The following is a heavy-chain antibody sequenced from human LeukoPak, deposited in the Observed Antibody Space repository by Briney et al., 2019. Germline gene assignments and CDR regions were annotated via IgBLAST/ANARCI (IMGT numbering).Heavy chain of an antibody. V-gene: IGHV3-7*01. CDR2: IKQDGSEK. J-gene: IGHJ4*02. Sequence: PGGSMRLSCVASGFTFSRYWMRWVHQAPGKGLEWVASIKQDGSEKYYVDSVRGRFTISRDNAKNSLYLQMSSLRAEDTAVYYCARVEYYDFWSGYADYWGQGTLVTVSS. D-gene: IGHD3-3*01. CDR1: GFTFSRYW. CDR3: ARVEYYDFWSGYADY.